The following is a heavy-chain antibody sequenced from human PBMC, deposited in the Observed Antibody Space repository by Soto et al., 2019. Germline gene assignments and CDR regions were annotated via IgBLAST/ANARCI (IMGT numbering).Heavy chain of an antibody. J-gene: IGHJ4*02. CDR3: AKEHASGDTMIVVVRHFDY. Sequence: QVQLVESGGGVVQPGRSLRLSCAASGFTFSSYGMHWVRQAPGKGLEWVAVISYDGSNKYYADSVKGRFTISRDNSKNTLYLQMNSLRAEDTAVYYCAKEHASGDTMIVVVRHFDYWGQGTLVTVSS. D-gene: IGHD3-22*01. V-gene: IGHV3-30*18. CDR2: ISYDGSNK. CDR1: GFTFSSYG.